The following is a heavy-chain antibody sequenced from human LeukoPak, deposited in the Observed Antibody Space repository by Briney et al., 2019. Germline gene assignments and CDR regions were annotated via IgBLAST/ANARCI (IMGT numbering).Heavy chain of an antibody. CDR3: ARDYVDTAMVSDY. CDR1: GYTFTCYY. J-gene: IGHJ4*02. CDR2: INPNSGGT. D-gene: IGHD5-18*01. Sequence: GASVKVSCKASGYTFTCYYMHWVGQAPGQGLEWRGWINPNSGGTNYAQKFQGRVTMTRDTSISTAYMELSRLRSDDTAVYYCARDYVDTAMVSDYWGQGTLVTVSS. V-gene: IGHV1-2*02.